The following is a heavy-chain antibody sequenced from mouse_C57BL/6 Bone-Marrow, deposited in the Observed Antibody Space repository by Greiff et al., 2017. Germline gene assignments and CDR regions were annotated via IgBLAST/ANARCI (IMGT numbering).Heavy chain of an antibody. CDR2: LYPGDGDT. V-gene: IGHV1-82*01. CDR3: ARSTTVPWFAY. CDR1: GYAFSSSW. D-gene: IGHD1-1*01. Sequence: VQLQQSGPELVKPGASVKISCKASGYAFSSSWMNWVKQRPGKGLEWIGRLYPGDGDTNYNGKFKGKATLTADKSSSTAYMQLSSLTSEDSAVYFCARSTTVPWFAYWGQGTLVTVSA. J-gene: IGHJ3*01.